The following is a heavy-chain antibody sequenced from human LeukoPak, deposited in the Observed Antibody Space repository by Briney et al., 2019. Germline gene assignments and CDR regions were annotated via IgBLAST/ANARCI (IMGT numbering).Heavy chain of an antibody. CDR1: GDNFNRHW. CDR3: ARHSSYTSGWPLDY. Sequence: GEPLKISCKGSGDNFNRHWIGWVRQMSGKGLEWMGIICLGDSDTRYSPSFQGQIIISADKSISTAYLQWSSLKASDTAIYYCARHSSYTSGWPLDYWGQGTLVTVSS. V-gene: IGHV5-51*01. CDR2: ICLGDSDT. J-gene: IGHJ4*02. D-gene: IGHD6-19*01.